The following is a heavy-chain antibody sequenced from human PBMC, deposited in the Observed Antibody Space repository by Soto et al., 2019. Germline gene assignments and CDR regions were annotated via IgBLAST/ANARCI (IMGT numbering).Heavy chain of an antibody. CDR3: ARVGRCGYSYGHCDY. Sequence: SEKVSCKASGHTFTTDALHLALHAPGQRLQWMGWINAGSADTRYSQKCQGRVTSSRDTSASTVYMELSSLRSEDTAVYYCARVGRCGYSYGHCDYWGQGTLVTVSS. J-gene: IGHJ4*02. D-gene: IGHD5-18*01. V-gene: IGHV1-3*01. CDR1: GHTFTTDA. CDR2: INAGSADT.